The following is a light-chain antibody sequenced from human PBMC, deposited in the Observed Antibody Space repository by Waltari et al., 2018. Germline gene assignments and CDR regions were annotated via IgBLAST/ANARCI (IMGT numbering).Light chain of an antibody. CDR2: RSV. V-gene: IGLV1-47*01. CDR3: VAWDDSLSGLWV. Sequence: QSVLTQSPSASGTPGQRVTISCSGRSANIGRNYVYWYQQLPGTAPKLLIYRSVQRPSGVPARFSGSKSGTSASLAISGLRSEDEGDYYCVAWDDSLSGLWVFGGGTKLTVL. CDR1: SANIGRNY. J-gene: IGLJ3*02.